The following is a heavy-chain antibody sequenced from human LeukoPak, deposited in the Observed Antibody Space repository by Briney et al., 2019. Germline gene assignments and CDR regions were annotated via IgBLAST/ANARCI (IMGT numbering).Heavy chain of an antibody. CDR2: ISGGGGGT. V-gene: IGHV3-23*01. CDR3: AKNLTTVGAIAY. D-gene: IGHD1-26*01. Sequence: PGGALRLSCAASGFTFSGNAMSWGRQAPGGGGGWVSAISGGGGGTYYADSVKGRGTISRDNSKSTLYLYMNRLRVEDTAVYYFAKNLTTVGAIAYWGQGTLVTVPS. J-gene: IGHJ4*02. CDR1: GFTFSGNA.